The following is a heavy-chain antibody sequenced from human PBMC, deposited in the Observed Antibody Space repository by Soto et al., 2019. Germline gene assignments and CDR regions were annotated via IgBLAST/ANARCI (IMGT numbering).Heavy chain of an antibody. CDR3: ARGGAPSRGGRLARFDP. J-gene: IGHJ5*02. CDR1: GGSFSDYY. V-gene: IGHV4-34*01. D-gene: IGHD3-10*01. CDR2: IDHRGST. Sequence: SETLSLTCAVYGGSFSDYYWSWIRQPPGKGLEWIGEIDHRGSTNYNPSLKSRVTISVDTSKNQFSLKLTSLTAADTAVYFCARGGAPSRGGRLARFDPWGQGSLVNFSS.